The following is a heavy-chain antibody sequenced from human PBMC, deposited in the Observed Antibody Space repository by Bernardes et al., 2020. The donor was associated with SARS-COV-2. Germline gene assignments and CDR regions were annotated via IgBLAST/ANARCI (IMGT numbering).Heavy chain of an antibody. CDR1: GGSISSSSYY. Sequence: SETLSLTCTVSGGSISSSSYYWGWIRQPPGKGLEWIGSIYYSGSTYYNPSLKSRVTISVDTSKNQFSLKLSSVTAADTAVYYCARHFAYDNCSGGSCYGEFDYWGQGTLVTVSS. CDR3: ARHFAYDNCSGGSCYGEFDY. CDR2: IYYSGST. J-gene: IGHJ4*02. D-gene: IGHD2-15*01. V-gene: IGHV4-39*01.